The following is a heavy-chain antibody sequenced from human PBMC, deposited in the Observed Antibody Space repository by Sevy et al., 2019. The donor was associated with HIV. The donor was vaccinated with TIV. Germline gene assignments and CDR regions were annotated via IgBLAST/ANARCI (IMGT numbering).Heavy chain of an antibody. CDR2: INPKSGAT. V-gene: IGHV1-2*02. D-gene: IGHD3-3*01. Sequence: ASVKVSCKASGYTFTDTGYYVHWVRQAPGQGLEWMGWINPKSGATNYAQKFQGGVTMTRDTSVSTANMELSRLRSDDTAVYYCARESYDFWTGPVDYDYGMDVWGQGTTVTVSS. J-gene: IGHJ6*02. CDR3: ARESYDFWTGPVDYDYGMDV. CDR1: GYTFTDTGYY.